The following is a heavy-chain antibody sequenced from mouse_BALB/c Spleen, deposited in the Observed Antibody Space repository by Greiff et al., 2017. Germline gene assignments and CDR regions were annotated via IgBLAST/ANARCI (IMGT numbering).Heavy chain of an antibody. Sequence: VQVVESGPGLVAPSQSLSITCTVSGFSLTSYGVHWVRQPPGKGLEWLGVIWAGGSTNYNSALMSRLSISKDNSKSQVFLKMNSLQTDDTAMYSCVRDISFAYWGEGTLVTVSA. CDR2: IWAGGST. D-gene: IGHD1-3*01. CDR1: GFSLTSYG. V-gene: IGHV2-9*02. J-gene: IGHJ3*01. CDR3: VRDISFAY.